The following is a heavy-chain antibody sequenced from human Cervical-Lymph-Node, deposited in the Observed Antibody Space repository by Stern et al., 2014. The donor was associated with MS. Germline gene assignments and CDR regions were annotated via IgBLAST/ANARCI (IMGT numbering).Heavy chain of an antibody. CDR2: IIPILGIA. J-gene: IGHJ4*02. CDR3: ARFAAAAGPVY. V-gene: IGHV1-69*02. D-gene: IGHD6-13*01. Sequence: QVQLVQSGAEVKKPGPSVTLSCKASGGTFSSYTISWVRQPPGQGLEWMGRIIPILGIANSAQKFQGRVTITADKSTSTAYMELSSLRSEDPAVYYCARFAAAAGPVYCGQGTLVTPSS. CDR1: GGTFSSYT.